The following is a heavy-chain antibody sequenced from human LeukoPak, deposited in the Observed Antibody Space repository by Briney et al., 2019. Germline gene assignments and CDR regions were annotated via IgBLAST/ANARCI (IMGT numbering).Heavy chain of an antibody. CDR3: ARFERPDAYDSSGYPPDAFDI. J-gene: IGHJ3*02. D-gene: IGHD3-22*01. V-gene: IGHV1-69*06. CDR2: IIPIFGTA. Sequence: SVKVSCKASGGTFSSYAISWVRQAPGQGLEWMGGIIPIFGTANYAQKFQGRVTITADKSTSTAYMELSSLRSEDTAVYYCARFERPDAYDSSGYPPDAFDIWGQGTMVTVSS. CDR1: GGTFSSYA.